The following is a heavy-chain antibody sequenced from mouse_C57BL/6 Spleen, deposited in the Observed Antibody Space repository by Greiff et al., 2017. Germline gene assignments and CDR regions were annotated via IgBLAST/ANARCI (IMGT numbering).Heavy chain of an antibody. Sequence: EVKVVESGAELVRPGASVKLSCTASGFNIKDYYMHWVKQRPEQGLEWIGRIDPEDGDTEYAPKFQGKATMTADTSSNTAYLQLSSLTSEDTAVYYCTTPLLQGNYFDYWGQGTTLTVSA. D-gene: IGHD1-1*01. V-gene: IGHV14-1*01. CDR2: IDPEDGDT. J-gene: IGHJ2*01. CDR1: GFNIKDYY. CDR3: TTPLLQGNYFDY.